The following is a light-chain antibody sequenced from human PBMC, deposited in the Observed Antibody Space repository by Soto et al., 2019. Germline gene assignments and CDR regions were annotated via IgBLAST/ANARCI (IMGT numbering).Light chain of an antibody. V-gene: IGKV2-30*01. Sequence: DVVMTQSPLSLPVTLGQPASISCRSSQSIVYADGDIYLNWFQQKPGQPPRRLIYKISNRDSGVPDRFSGSGSGTDFTLKISRVEAEDVGVYYCMQGSHWPYTFGQGTKLEI. CDR3: MQGSHWPYT. J-gene: IGKJ2*01. CDR1: QSIVYADGDIY. CDR2: KIS.